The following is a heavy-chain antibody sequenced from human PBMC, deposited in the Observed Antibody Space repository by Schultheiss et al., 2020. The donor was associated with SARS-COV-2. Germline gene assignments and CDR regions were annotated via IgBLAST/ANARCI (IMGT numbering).Heavy chain of an antibody. CDR2: MNPNSGNT. CDR1: GYTFTSYD. J-gene: IGHJ6*02. CDR3: ATSRYCSGGSCYWDYYYGMDV. D-gene: IGHD2-15*01. V-gene: IGHV1-8*01. Sequence: ASVKVSCKASGYTFTSYDINWVRQATGQGLEWMGWMNPNSGNTGYAQKFQGRVTITRDMSTSTAYMELSSLRSEDTAVYYCATSRYCSGGSCYWDYYYGMDVWGQGTTVTVSS.